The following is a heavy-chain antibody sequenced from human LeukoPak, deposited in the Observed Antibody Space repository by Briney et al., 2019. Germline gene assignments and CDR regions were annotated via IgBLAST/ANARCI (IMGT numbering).Heavy chain of an antibody. Sequence: PGGSLRLSCAVSGFTVTSNFMSWVRQAPGKGLEWVSVMYDRGDTYYADSVKGRFTVSRDTSKNTLCLQLNNVGAEDTAVYYCAGRRADTCNFCFVYWGQGTLVTVSS. CDR1: GFTVTSNF. D-gene: IGHD1-1*01. J-gene: IGHJ4*02. CDR3: AGRRADTCNFCFVY. V-gene: IGHV3-66*02. CDR2: MYDRGDT.